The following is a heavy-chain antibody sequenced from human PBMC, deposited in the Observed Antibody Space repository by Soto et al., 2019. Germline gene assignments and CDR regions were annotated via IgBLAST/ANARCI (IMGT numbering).Heavy chain of an antibody. V-gene: IGHV1-2*02. CDR3: AREVGSDSLQPNYHWFGA. J-gene: IGHJ5*01. CDR2: INTTKGGA. Sequence: GASVKVCCTASGYTFTDSQIHWVREAPVQGLEFMGWINTTKGGAGSAQQFQGRVTVTRDTSITTVSMELSNLRSNDKAVYYGAREVGSDSLQPNYHWFGAWGEETLVT. D-gene: IGHD4-4*01. CDR1: GYTFTDSQ.